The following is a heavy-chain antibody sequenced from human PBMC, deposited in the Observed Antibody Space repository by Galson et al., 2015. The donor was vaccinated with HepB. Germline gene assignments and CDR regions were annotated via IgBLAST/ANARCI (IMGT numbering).Heavy chain of an antibody. J-gene: IGHJ4*02. V-gene: IGHV3-9*01. CDR3: AKDAPPTYYDFWSGFFDY. CDR1: GFTFDDYA. Sequence: SLRLSCAASGFTFDDYAMHWVRQAPGKGLEWVSGISWNSGSIGHADSVKGRFTISRDNAKNSLYLQMNSLRAEDTALYYCAKDAPPTYYDFWSGFFDYWGQGTLVTVSS. D-gene: IGHD3-3*01. CDR2: ISWNSGSI.